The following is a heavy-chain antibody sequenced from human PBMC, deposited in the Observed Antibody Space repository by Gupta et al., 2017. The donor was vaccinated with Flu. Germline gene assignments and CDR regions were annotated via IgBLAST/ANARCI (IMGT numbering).Heavy chain of an antibody. CDR2: INSDGRRT. J-gene: IGHJ6*02. CDR1: GFSFTGYW. D-gene: IGHD2-21*02. V-gene: IGHV3-74*01. CDR3: ARASPATTDFYYVGMDV. Sequence: LVESGGGSVQPGGSLRLSCAGSGFSFTGYWMHWVRQVPGKGLIWVSRINSDGRRTSYADSVKGRFTVSRDNTANTLVLQMHSLRPEDSAVYYCARASPATTDFYYVGMDVWGQGTTVTVSS.